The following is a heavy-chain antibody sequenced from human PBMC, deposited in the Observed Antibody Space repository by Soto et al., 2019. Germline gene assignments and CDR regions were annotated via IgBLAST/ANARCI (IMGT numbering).Heavy chain of an antibody. CDR1: GYTFSSYS. CDR2: INPSGGTT. V-gene: IGHV1-46*01. Sequence: GASVKVSCKASGYTFSSYSIRCVRQAPGQGLEWMGMINPSGGTTNYAQKFQGRVTITTHKSKNKASLELSSVTAEDTAVYYCARVSPSSYYETSVYFCGNYYYGMDVWGQGTPVTVSS. J-gene: IGHJ6*02. CDR3: ARVSPSSYYETSVYFCGNYYYGMDV. D-gene: IGHD1-26*01.